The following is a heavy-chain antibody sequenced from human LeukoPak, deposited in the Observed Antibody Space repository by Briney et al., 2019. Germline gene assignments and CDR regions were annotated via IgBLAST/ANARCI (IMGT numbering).Heavy chain of an antibody. J-gene: IGHJ6*03. Sequence: ASVKVSCKASGYTFTGYYMHWVQQAPGQELEWMGWINPNSGGTNYAQKFQGRVTMTRDTSISTAYMELSRLRSDDTAVYYCARRAGTGGYYYYYMDVWGKGTTVTVSS. CDR2: INPNSGGT. CDR3: ARRAGTGGYYYYYMDV. V-gene: IGHV1-2*02. D-gene: IGHD6-19*01. CDR1: GYTFTGYY.